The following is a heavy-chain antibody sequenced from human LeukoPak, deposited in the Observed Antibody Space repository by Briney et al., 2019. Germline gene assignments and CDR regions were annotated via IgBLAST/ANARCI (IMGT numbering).Heavy chain of an antibody. CDR1: GGSISSYY. V-gene: IGHV4-59*08. CDR3: ARVSYDYDFWSGPGTFDY. D-gene: IGHD3-3*01. Sequence: PSETLSLTCTVSGGSISSYYWSWIRQPPGKGLEWIGYIYYSGSTNYNPSLKSRVTISVDTSKNQFSLKLSSVTAADTAVFYCARVSYDYDFWSGPGTFDYWGQGTLVTVSS. J-gene: IGHJ4*02. CDR2: IYYSGST.